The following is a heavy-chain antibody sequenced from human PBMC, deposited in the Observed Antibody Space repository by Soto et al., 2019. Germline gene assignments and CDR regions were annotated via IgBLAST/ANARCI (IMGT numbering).Heavy chain of an antibody. CDR2: ISAAGDT. J-gene: IGHJ6*02. CDR3: ARTDRDFYGLDV. CDR1: GFTFRNYD. V-gene: IGHV3-13*01. Sequence: EVQLVESGGGLVQPGGSLRLSCEASGFTFRNYDMHWVRQGTGKGLEWVSGISAAGDTDYADSVEGRVTISRENAQNSFFLQMNSLRVGDTAVYYCARTDRDFYGLDVWGQGTTVIISS.